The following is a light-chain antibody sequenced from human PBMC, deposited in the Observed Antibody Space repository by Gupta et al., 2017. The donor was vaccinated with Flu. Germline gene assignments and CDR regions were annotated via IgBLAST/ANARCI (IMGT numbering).Light chain of an antibody. CDR3: QSADSSGTYWV. Sequence: SSVLPQPPSVSVSPGQTARITCSGDALPKQYAYWYQQKPGQAPVLVIYKDSERPSGIPERFSGSSSGTTVTLTISGVQAEDEADYYCQSADSSGTYWVFGGGTKLTVL. V-gene: IGLV3-25*02. J-gene: IGLJ3*02. CDR2: KDS. CDR1: ALPKQY.